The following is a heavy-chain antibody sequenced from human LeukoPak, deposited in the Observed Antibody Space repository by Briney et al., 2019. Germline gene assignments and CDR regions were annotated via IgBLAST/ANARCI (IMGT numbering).Heavy chain of an antibody. CDR3: AKSPRLNLPAD. D-gene: IGHD2-2*01. V-gene: IGHV3-23*01. J-gene: IGHJ4*02. CDR1: GFTFTSYA. CDR2: ISTSGGNT. Sequence: PGGSLRLSCAASGFTFTSYAMTWVRQAPGKGLEWVSGISTSGGNTYYADSVRGRFTISRDNYRNTLYLQMTSLRAEDTAVYYCAKSPRLNLPADWGQGTLVTVSS.